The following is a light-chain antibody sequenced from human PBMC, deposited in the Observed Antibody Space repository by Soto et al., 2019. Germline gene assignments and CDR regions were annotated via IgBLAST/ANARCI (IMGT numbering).Light chain of an antibody. CDR1: QSISSW. J-gene: IGKJ1*01. Sequence: DIQMTQSPSTLSASLGDRVTISCRASQSISSWLAWYQHKPGKAPKLLIYEASISESGVPSRFSGSGSGTQFTLTISSLQPDDFATYYCLLDYSYFWAFGQGTKVDIK. CDR3: LLDYSYFWA. V-gene: IGKV1-5*03. CDR2: EAS.